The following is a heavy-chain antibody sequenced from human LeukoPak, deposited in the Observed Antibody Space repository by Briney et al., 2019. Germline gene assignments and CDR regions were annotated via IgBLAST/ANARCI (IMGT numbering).Heavy chain of an antibody. CDR2: VSVDGGTT. J-gene: IGHJ6*02. V-gene: IGHV3-43*02. CDR3: AKGLDYGDYYYYAVDV. CDR1: GFTFDDYA. Sequence: GGSPRLSCAASGFTFDDYAMHWVRQPPGKGLEWVSVVSVDGGTTYYADSVKGRFTISRDDSKNSLYLQMNSLRTEDTALYYCAKGLDYGDYYYYAVDVWGQGTTVTVSS. D-gene: IGHD4-17*01.